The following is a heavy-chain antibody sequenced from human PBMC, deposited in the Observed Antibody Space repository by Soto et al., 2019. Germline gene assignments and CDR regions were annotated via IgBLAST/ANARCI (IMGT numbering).Heavy chain of an antibody. D-gene: IGHD6-13*01. Sequence: QVQLVQSGAEVKKPGASVKVSCKASGYTFTSYYMHWVRQAPGQGLEWMGIINPSGGSTSYAQKFQGRGTMTRDTSTSTVYMELSSLRSEDTAVYYCATYSSSPYYFDYWGQGTLVTVSS. CDR2: INPSGGST. CDR3: ATYSSSPYYFDY. J-gene: IGHJ4*02. V-gene: IGHV1-46*01. CDR1: GYTFTSYY.